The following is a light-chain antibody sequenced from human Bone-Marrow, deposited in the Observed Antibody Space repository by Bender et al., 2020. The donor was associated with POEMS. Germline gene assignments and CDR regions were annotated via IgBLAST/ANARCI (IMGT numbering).Light chain of an antibody. CDR3: CSYAGNTV. Sequence: QSALTQPASVSGSPGQSITISCTGDISDIGKYDLLSWYQQYPGKVPKLIIYEASKRTSGVSNRFSGSKSGNTASLTISGLQPEDEAEYYCCSYAGNTVFGSGTRVTVL. CDR1: ISDIGKYDL. CDR2: EAS. J-gene: IGLJ1*01. V-gene: IGLV2-23*01.